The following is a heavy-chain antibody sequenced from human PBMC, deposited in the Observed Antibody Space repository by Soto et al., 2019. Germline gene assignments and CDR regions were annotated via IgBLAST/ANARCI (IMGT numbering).Heavy chain of an antibody. D-gene: IGHD6-6*01. J-gene: IGHJ5*02. V-gene: IGHV4-30-4*01. Sequence: PSETLSLSCTVSGGSISSGDYYWSWIRQPPGKGLEWIGYIYYSGSTYYNPSLKSRVTISVDTSKNQFSLKLSSVTAADTAVYYCARGKVVLASSSNGPFFDPWGQGTLVTVSS. CDR3: ARGKVVLASSSNGPFFDP. CDR2: IYYSGST. CDR1: GGSISSGDYY.